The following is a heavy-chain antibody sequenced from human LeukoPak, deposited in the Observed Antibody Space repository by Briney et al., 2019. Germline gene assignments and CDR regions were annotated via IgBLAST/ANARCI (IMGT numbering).Heavy chain of an antibody. Sequence: GGPLRLSCAASGFTFSSYRMNGLRQAPGKGLEWVSSISSSSSYIYYADPVKGRFTISRDNAKNSLHLQMNRLRAEDTAVYYCAGALEGYSYGTTFDYWGQGTLVTVSP. CDR1: GFTFSSYR. CDR3: AGALEGYSYGTTFDY. CDR2: ISSSSSYI. J-gene: IGHJ4*02. V-gene: IGHV3-21*01. D-gene: IGHD5-18*01.